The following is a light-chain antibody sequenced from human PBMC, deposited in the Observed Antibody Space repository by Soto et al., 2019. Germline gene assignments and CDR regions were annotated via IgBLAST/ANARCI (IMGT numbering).Light chain of an antibody. Sequence: EIVLKQSPCTLSLSPGERATLSCRASQSVSSSYLAWYQQKPGQAPRLLIYGASSRATGIPDRFSGSGSGTDFTLTISRLEPEDFAVYYCQQYGSSPQTFGQGTKVEIK. CDR1: QSVSSSY. V-gene: IGKV3-20*01. CDR2: GAS. J-gene: IGKJ1*01. CDR3: QQYGSSPQT.